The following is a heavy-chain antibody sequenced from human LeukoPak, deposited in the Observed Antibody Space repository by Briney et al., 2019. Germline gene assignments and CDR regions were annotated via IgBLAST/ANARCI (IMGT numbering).Heavy chain of an antibody. Sequence: AGGSLRLSCAASGFTFSSYTMSWVRQAPGKGLEWVSAISGSGGNTYYADSVKGRFTISRDNSKNTLYLQMNSLRAEDTAVYYCARRYYDYVWGSYRRGTFFDYWGQGTLVTVSS. CDR3: ARRYYDYVWGSYRRGTFFDY. CDR2: ISGSGGNT. D-gene: IGHD3-16*02. V-gene: IGHV3-23*01. J-gene: IGHJ4*02. CDR1: GFTFSSYT.